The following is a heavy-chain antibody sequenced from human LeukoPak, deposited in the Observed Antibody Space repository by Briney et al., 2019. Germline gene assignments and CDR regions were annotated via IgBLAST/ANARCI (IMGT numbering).Heavy chain of an antibody. V-gene: IGHV3-30*18. J-gene: IGHJ4*02. CDR1: IFVFSEYY. Sequence: GGSLRLSCETSIFVFSEYYMHWVRLAPGKGLEWLAVITNDGGRQYYADSVKGRFTVSRDNSKSSLFLQMESLRPDDTGVYYCAKGRRTGFVDYWGQGALVTVSS. D-gene: IGHD1-1*01. CDR2: ITNDGGRQ. CDR3: AKGRRTGFVDY.